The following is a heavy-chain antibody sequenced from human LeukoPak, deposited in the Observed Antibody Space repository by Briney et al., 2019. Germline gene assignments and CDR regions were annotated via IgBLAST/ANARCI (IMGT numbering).Heavy chain of an antibody. J-gene: IGHJ2*01. CDR1: GFTDDYG. V-gene: IGHV3-9*01. CDR2: ISWNRGSI. CDR3: AKGGAAAYNYLYFYL. D-gene: IGHD6-13*01. Sequence: PGGSLRLSCAASGFTDDYGMHGVRQAPGKGLEWVSGISWNRGSIGYADSVKGGFTISRDNAKSSLYLEMSSLRPEDTALYYCAKGGAAAYNYLYFYLWGRGTLVTVAS.